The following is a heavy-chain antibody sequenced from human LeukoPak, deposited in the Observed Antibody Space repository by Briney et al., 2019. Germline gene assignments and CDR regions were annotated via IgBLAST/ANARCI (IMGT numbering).Heavy chain of an antibody. D-gene: IGHD1-26*01. CDR3: ARVYGYGGYVDY. CDR1: GYSISSGYY. CDR2: IYHSGST. Sequence: SETLSLTCTVSGYSISSGYYWGWIRQPPGKGLEWIGSIYHSGSTYYNPSLKSRVTISVDTSKNQSSLKLSSVTAADTAVYYCARVYGYGGYVDYWGQGTLVTVSS. J-gene: IGHJ4*02. V-gene: IGHV4-38-2*02.